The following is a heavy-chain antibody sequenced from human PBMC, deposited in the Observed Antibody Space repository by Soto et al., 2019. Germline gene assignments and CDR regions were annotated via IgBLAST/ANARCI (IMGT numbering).Heavy chain of an antibody. CDR3: ASHSDYYDSSGYKYDAFDI. CDR2: IDPSDSYT. V-gene: IGHV5-10-1*01. J-gene: IGHJ3*02. D-gene: IGHD3-22*01. CDR1: GYSFTSYS. Sequence: ESLNLSSNGSGYSFTSYSTSWVRQMPGKCLEWMGRIDPSDSYTNYSPSFQGHVTISADKSISTAYLQWSSLKASDTAMYYCASHSDYYDSSGYKYDAFDIWGQGTMVTVSS.